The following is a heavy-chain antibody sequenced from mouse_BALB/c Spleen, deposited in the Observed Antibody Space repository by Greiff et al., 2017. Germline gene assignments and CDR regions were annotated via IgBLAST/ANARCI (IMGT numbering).Heavy chain of an antibody. CDR3: ARGGLRRIYYAMDY. CDR1: GYTFSSYW. CDR2: ILPGSGST. V-gene: IGHV1-9*01. Sequence: QVHVKQSGAELMKPGASVKISCKATGYTFSSYWIEWVKQRPGHGLEWIGEILPGSGSTNYNEKFKGKATFTADTSSNTAYMQLSSLTSEDSAVYYCARGGLRRIYYAMDYWGQGTSVTVSS. J-gene: IGHJ4*01. D-gene: IGHD3-1*01.